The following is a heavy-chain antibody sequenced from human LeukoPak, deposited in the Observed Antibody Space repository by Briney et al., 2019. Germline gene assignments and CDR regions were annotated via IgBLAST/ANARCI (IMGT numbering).Heavy chain of an antibody. J-gene: IGHJ6*02. V-gene: IGHV4-30-2*01. CDR2: INHSGST. Sequence: SQTLSLTCTVSGGSISSGGYYWSWIRQPPGKGLEWIGEINHSGSTNYNPSLKSRVTISVDTSKNQFSLKLSSVTAADTAVYYCARDKNPSKSRSRGMDVWGQGTTVTVSS. CDR1: GGSISSGGYY. D-gene: IGHD1-14*01. CDR3: ARDKNPSKSRSRGMDV.